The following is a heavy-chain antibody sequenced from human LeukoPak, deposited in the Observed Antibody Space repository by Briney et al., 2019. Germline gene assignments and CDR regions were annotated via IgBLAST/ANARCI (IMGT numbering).Heavy chain of an antibody. D-gene: IGHD2-2*01. V-gene: IGHV4-4*07. CDR3: AREVHCSSTSCYESLNYYYYYYMDV. Sequence: SETLSLTCTVSGGSISSYYWSWIRQPAGKGQEWIGRIYTSGSTNYNPSLKSRVTMSVDTSKNQFSLKLSSVTAADTAVYYCAREVHCSSTSCYESLNYYYYYYMDVWGKGTTVTVSS. CDR1: GGSISSYY. J-gene: IGHJ6*03. CDR2: IYTSGST.